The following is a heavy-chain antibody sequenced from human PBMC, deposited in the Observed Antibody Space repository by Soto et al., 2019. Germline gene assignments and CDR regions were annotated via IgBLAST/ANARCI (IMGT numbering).Heavy chain of an antibody. D-gene: IGHD3-16*01. V-gene: IGHV1-18*01. CDR3: VMVDNYVTPTPQDV. J-gene: IGHJ6*02. CDR1: GYIFVNYG. Sequence: QVQLVQSGDEVKKPGASVKVSCKASGYIFVNYGIAWVRQAPGQGLEWMGWISPYTGNTHSATKVQGRLTMTTDTSKSTVYMDLGRLTSDDAAVYYCVMVDNYVTPTPQDVWGQGTTVTVSS. CDR2: ISPYTGNT.